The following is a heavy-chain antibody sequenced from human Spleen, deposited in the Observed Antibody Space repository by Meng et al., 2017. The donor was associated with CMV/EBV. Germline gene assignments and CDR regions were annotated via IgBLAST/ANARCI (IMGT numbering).Heavy chain of an antibody. Sequence: SLKISCTASGFTFDYHAMHWVRQAAGKGLEWVSGISWNSVSIGDADSVKGRFTISRDDAKNSLYLQMNSLRTEDTALYFCAKLQGSKDYWGQGTLVTVSS. CDR2: ISWNSVSI. CDR1: GFTFDYHA. J-gene: IGHJ4*02. V-gene: IGHV3-9*01. CDR3: AKLQGSKDY.